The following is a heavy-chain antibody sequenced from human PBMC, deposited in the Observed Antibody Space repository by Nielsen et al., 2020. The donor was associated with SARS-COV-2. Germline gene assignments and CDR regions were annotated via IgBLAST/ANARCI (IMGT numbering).Heavy chain of an antibody. CDR3: ARAGNHYGGRARGFYFDY. D-gene: IGHD4-23*01. CDR2: INWNGGST. Sequence: WLRQPPGKGLEWVSGINWNGGSTGYADSVKGRFTISRDNAKNSLYLQMNSLRAEDTAVYYCARAGNHYGGRARGFYFDYWGQGTLVTVSS. J-gene: IGHJ4*02. V-gene: IGHV3-20*03.